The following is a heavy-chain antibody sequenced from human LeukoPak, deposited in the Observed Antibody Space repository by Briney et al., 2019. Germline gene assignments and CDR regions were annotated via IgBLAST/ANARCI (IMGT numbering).Heavy chain of an antibody. Sequence: ASVKVSCKVSGYTLSELSIHWVRQAPGKGPEWMVGLDPEDADMFYPQKFQGRVTMTQDTSTDTAYMELKSLTSDDTAIYLCATEAPNRLGYDSSWYYFDFWGQGTLVTVSS. CDR2: LDPEDADM. CDR3: ATEAPNRLGYDSSWYYFDF. J-gene: IGHJ4*02. V-gene: IGHV1-24*01. CDR1: GYTLSELS. D-gene: IGHD6-13*01.